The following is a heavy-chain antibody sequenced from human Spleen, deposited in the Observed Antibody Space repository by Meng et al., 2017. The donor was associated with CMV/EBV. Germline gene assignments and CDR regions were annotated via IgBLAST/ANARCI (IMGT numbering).Heavy chain of an antibody. CDR3: ARIPLYDFWSGYHYGMDV. D-gene: IGHD3-3*01. CDR1: GFTFISYE. Sequence: GGSLRLSCAASGFTFISYEMNWVRQAPGKGLEWVSYISSSGSTIYYADSVKGRFTISRDNAKSSLYLQMNSLRAEDTAMYYCARIPLYDFWSGYHYGMDVWGQGTTVTVSS. V-gene: IGHV3-48*03. J-gene: IGHJ6*02. CDR2: ISSSGSTI.